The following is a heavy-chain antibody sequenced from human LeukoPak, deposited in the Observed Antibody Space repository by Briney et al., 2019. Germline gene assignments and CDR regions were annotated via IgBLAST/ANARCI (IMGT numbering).Heavy chain of an antibody. D-gene: IGHD2-2*01. CDR2: ISAYNGNT. J-gene: IGHJ6*02. CDR1: GYTFTSYG. CDR3: ARGRDIVVVPAAPPYGMDV. V-gene: IGHV1-18*01. Sequence: ASVNVSCKASGYTFTSYGISWVRQAPGQGLEWMGWISAYNGNTNYAQKLQGRVTMTTDTSTSTAYMELRSLRSDDTAVYYCARGRDIVVVPAAPPYGMDVWGQGTTVTVSS.